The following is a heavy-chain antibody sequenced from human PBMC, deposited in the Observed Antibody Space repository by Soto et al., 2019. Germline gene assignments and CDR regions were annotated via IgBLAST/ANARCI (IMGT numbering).Heavy chain of an antibody. V-gene: IGHV1-18*01. D-gene: IGHD3-3*01. CDR2: ISAYNGNT. Sequence: GASVKVSCKASGYTFTSYGISWVRQAPGQGLEWMGWISAYNGNTNYAQKLQGRVTMTTDTSTSTAYMELRSLRSDDTAVYYCASQSGADFWSGYLDYWGQGTLVTVSS. J-gene: IGHJ4*02. CDR3: ASQSGADFWSGYLDY. CDR1: GYTFTSYG.